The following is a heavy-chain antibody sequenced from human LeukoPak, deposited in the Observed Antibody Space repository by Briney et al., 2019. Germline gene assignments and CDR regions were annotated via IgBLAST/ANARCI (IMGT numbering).Heavy chain of an antibody. V-gene: IGHV4-59*08. CDR1: GGSISPYY. CDR3: ARNPGIAAADMPFDY. Sequence: SETLSLTCTVSGGSISPYYWSWIRQPPGKGLEWIGYIYYSGSGSTNHNPALKSRVTISVDTSKNQFSLTLSSVTAADTAVYYCARNPGIAAADMPFDYWGQGTLVTVSS. J-gene: IGHJ4*02. CDR2: IYYSGSGST. D-gene: IGHD6-13*01.